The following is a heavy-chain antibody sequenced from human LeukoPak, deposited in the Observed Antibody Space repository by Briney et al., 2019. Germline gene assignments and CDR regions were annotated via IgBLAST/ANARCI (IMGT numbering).Heavy chain of an antibody. J-gene: IGHJ3*02. CDR1: LGSISSYY. Sequence: SETLSLTCTVSLGSISSYYWSWIRQPAGKGLEWIGRIYTSGSTNYNPSLKSRVTMSVDTSKNQFSLRPTSVTAADTAMYYCARDTWGSGYHDVFDIWGQGTMVTVSS. D-gene: IGHD3-22*01. V-gene: IGHV4-4*07. CDR3: ARDTWGSGYHDVFDI. CDR2: IYTSGST.